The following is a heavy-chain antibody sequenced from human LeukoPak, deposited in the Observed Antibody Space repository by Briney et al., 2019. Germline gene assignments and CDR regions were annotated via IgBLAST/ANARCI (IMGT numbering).Heavy chain of an antibody. CDR2: IIGSGSST. CDR3: AKDRAQQLVLDF. V-gene: IGHV3-23*01. D-gene: IGHD6-13*01. J-gene: IGHJ4*02. CDR1: GFTFSSYA. Sequence: GGSLRLSCAASGFTFSSYAMSWVRQAPGKGLEWVSAIIGSGSSTYYADSVKGRFTISRDNSKNTLSLQMNSLRAEDTAVYYCAKDRAQQLVLDFWGQGTLVTVSS.